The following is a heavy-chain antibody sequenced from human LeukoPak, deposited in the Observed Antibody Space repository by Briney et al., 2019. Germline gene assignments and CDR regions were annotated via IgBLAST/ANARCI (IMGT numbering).Heavy chain of an antibody. J-gene: IGHJ4*02. D-gene: IGHD3-22*01. CDR1: GFTFSSYS. CDR3: ARDISTYYYDSSGYYYGGDFDY. Sequence: GGSLRLSCAASGFTFSSYSMNWVRQAPGKGLEWVSSISSSSSYIYYADSVTGRFTISRDNAKNSLYLQMNSLRAEDTAVYYCARDISTYYYDSSGYYYGGDFDYWGQGTLVTVSS. CDR2: ISSSSSYI. V-gene: IGHV3-21*01.